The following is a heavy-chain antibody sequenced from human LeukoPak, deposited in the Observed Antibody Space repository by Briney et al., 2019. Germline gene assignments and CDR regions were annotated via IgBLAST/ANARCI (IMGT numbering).Heavy chain of an antibody. CDR1: GFTFSSYA. CDR3: ARDLATDNWNDEYYYYYGMDV. CDR2: ISYDGSNK. V-gene: IGHV3-30-3*01. J-gene: IGHJ6*02. D-gene: IGHD1-1*01. Sequence: PGRSLRLSCAASGFTFSSYAMHWVRQAPGKGLEWVAVISYDGSNKYYADSVKGRFTISRDNSKNTLYLQMNSLRAEDTAVYYCARDLATDNWNDEYYYYYGMDVWGQGTTVTVSS.